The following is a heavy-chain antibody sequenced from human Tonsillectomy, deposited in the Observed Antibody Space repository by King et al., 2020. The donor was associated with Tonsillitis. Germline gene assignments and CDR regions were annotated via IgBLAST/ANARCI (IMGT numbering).Heavy chain of an antibody. CDR2: ISSSGSTI. CDR3: ARXXYXXXYXMDX. CDR1: GFTFSDXX. Sequence: VQLVESGGGLVKPGGSXRXSCAAXGFTFSDXXMSWIRQAXGKXLEWVSYISSSGSTIYYXXSXXGRXTIXXDNAKXSLXXXMXRLRAXDPAXYYCARXXYXXXYXMDXXXQ. J-gene: IGHJ6*02. V-gene: IGHV3-11*01.